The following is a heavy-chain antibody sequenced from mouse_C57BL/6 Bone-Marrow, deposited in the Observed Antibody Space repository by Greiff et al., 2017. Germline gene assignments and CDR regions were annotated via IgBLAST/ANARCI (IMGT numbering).Heavy chain of an antibody. CDR3: ARDFGGYFDV. J-gene: IGHJ1*03. Sequence: EVMLVESGGDLVKPGGSLKLSCAASGFTFSSYGMSWVRQTPDKRLEWVATISSGGSYTYYPDSVKGRFTISRDNAKNTLYLEMSSLKSEDTAMYYCARDFGGYFDVWGTGNTVTFSS. V-gene: IGHV5-6*01. CDR1: GFTFSSYG. CDR2: ISSGGSYT.